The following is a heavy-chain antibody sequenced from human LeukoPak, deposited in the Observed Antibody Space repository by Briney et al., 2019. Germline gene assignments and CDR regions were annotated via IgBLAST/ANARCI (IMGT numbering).Heavy chain of an antibody. CDR3: ARDSSLIWFDP. CDR2: IYYSGST. Sequence: SETLSLTCTVSGGSISSYYWSWIRQPPGKGLEWVGYIYYSGSTNYNPSLKSRVTMSVDTSENQFSLKLSSVTAADTAVYYCARDSSLIWFDPWGQGTLVTVSS. D-gene: IGHD3-16*01. V-gene: IGHV4-59*12. CDR1: GGSISSYY. J-gene: IGHJ5*02.